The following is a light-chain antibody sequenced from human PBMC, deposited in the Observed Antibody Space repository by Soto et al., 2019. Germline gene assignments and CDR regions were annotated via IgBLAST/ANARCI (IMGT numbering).Light chain of an antibody. CDR3: HQYNSYWT. V-gene: IGKV1-5*03. Sequence: DIQMTQSPSTLSASVGDRVTITCRASQSISSWLAWYQQKPGKAPKLLIYKASSLESWVPSRFSGSGSGTEFTLTISSLQPDDFATYYCHQYNSYWTFGQGTKVEIK. CDR1: QSISSW. J-gene: IGKJ1*01. CDR2: KAS.